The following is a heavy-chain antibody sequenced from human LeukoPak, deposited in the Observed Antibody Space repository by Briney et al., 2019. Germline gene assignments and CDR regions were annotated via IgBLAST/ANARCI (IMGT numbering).Heavy chain of an antibody. J-gene: IGHJ4*02. CDR3: ARDSTDYDTSGYYLLDY. CDR2: INPSGGST. CDR1: GYTFTSYY. Sequence: ASVKVSCKASGYTFTSYYMHWVRQAPGQGLEWMGIINPSGGSTSYAQKFQGRVTMTRDTSINTAYMELSRLRSDDTAVYYCARDSTDYDTSGYYLLDYWGQGTLVTVSS. D-gene: IGHD3-22*01. V-gene: IGHV1-46*01.